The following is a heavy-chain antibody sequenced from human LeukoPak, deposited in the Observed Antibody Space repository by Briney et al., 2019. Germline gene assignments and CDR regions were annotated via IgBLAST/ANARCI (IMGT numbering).Heavy chain of an antibody. Sequence: GGSLRLSCAASGFTFSSYGMHWVRQAPGKGLEWVAVIPYDGSNKYYADSVKGRFTISRDNSKNTLYLQMNSLRAEDTAVYYCASRGIIAAAGTLDYWGQGTLVTVSS. CDR3: ASRGIIAAAGTLDY. CDR1: GFTFSSYG. CDR2: IPYDGSNK. J-gene: IGHJ4*02. V-gene: IGHV3-30*03. D-gene: IGHD6-13*01.